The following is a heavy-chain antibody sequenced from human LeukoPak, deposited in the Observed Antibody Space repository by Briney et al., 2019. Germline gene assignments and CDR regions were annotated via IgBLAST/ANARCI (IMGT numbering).Heavy chain of an antibody. D-gene: IGHD2-8*02. J-gene: IGHJ4*02. CDR2: INPNSGGT. CDR1: GYTFTSYY. CDR3: ARDSVPILVVIPGGTDY. V-gene: IGHV1-2*02. Sequence: ASVTVSCKASGYTFTSYYMHWVRQAPGQGLEWMGWINPNSGGTNYAQKFQGRVTMTRDTSISTAYMELSRLRSDDTAVYYCARDSVPILVVIPGGTDYWGQGTLVTVSS.